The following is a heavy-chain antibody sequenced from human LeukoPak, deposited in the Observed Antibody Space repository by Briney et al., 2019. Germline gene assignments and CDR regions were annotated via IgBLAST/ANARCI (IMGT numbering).Heavy chain of an antibody. Sequence: PGGSLRLSCAASKFTFISYDMNWVRQAPGKGLDWVAYISRSGNERYYAESVKGRFTISRDNAKNSLYLQMNGLRAEDTAVYYCVRMGGNLSRWGQGALVTVSS. CDR2: ISRSGNER. CDR3: VRMGGNLSR. D-gene: IGHD1-26*01. CDR1: KFTFISYD. V-gene: IGHV3-48*03. J-gene: IGHJ4*02.